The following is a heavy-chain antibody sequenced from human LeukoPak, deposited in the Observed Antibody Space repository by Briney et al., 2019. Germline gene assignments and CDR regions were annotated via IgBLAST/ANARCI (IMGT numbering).Heavy chain of an antibody. D-gene: IGHD4-17*01. J-gene: IGHJ4*02. CDR3: ARFDDYGDYGTY. V-gene: IGHV1-69*13. CDR2: IIPIFGTA. Sequence: GASVKVSCKASGGTFSSYAISWVRQAPGQGLEWMGGIIPIFGTANYAQKFQGRVTITADESTSTAYMELSSLRSEDTAVYYCARFDDYGDYGTYWGQGTLVTVSS. CDR1: GGTFSSYA.